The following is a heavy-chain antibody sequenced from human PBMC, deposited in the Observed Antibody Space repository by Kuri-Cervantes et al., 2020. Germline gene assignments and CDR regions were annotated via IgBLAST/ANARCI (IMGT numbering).Heavy chain of an antibody. CDR1: GGSISSSSYY. J-gene: IGHJ6*02. CDR3: ARTRYDILTGYFYYYYGMDV. Sequence: SETLSLTCTVSGGSISSSSYYWSWIRQPPGKGLEWIGSVYYSGSTYYNPSLKSRVTISVDTSKNQFSLKLSSVTAADTAVYYCARTRYDILTGYFYYYYGMDVWGQGTTVTVSS. CDR2: VYYSGST. V-gene: IGHV4-39*07. D-gene: IGHD3-9*01.